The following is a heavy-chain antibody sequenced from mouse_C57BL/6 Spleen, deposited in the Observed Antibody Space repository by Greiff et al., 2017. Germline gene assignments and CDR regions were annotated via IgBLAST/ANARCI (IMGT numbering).Heavy chain of an antibody. V-gene: IGHV3-6*01. J-gene: IGHJ3*01. CDR2: ISYDGSN. CDR3: AKLRLSIAY. CDR1: GYSITSGYY. D-gene: IGHD3-2*02. Sequence: EVQLQESGPGLVKPSQSLSLTCSVTGYSITSGYYWNWIRQFPGNKLEWMGYISYDGSNNYNPSLKNRISITRDTSKNQFFLQLNSVTTEDTATYYGAKLRLSIAYWGQGTLVTVSA.